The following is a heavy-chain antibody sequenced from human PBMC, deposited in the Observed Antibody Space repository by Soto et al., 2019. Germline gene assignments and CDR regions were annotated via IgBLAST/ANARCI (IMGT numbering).Heavy chain of an antibody. J-gene: IGHJ4*02. Sequence: QVQLVQSGAEEKKPGASVKVSCKASGYTFTSYAMHWVRQAPGQRLEWMGWLNAGNGNTKYSQKFQGRVTITRDTSASTAYMELSSLRSEDTAVYYCARGITLPTPLDYWGQGTRVTVSS. V-gene: IGHV1-3*05. CDR3: ARGITLPTPLDY. D-gene: IGHD1-20*01. CDR2: LNAGNGNT. CDR1: GYTFTSYA.